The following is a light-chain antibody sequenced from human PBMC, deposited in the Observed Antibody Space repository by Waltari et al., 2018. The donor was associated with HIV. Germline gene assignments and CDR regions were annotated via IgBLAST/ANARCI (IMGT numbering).Light chain of an antibody. V-gene: IGKV3-20*01. CDR3: QQYGTSPRT. Sequence: EIVLTQSPGTLSLSPGERATLSCRASQSVNSNYLAWYQQKPGQAPRLLLYGASSRAPGIPNRFSGRWSGTDVTLTVSRLEPEDSAVYYCQQYGTSPRTFGRGTKVEI. CDR2: GAS. J-gene: IGKJ1*01. CDR1: QSVNSNY.